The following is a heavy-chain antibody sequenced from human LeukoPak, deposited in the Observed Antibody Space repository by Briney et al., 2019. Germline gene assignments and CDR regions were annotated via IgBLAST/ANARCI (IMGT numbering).Heavy chain of an antibody. J-gene: IGHJ3*02. V-gene: IGHV4-59*01. Sequence: SETLSLTCTVSGGSISSYYWSWIRQPPGKGLEWIGYIYYSGSTNYNPSLKSRVTISVETSKNQFSLKLSSVTAADTAVYYCASLSGDSNAFDIWGQGTMVTVSS. D-gene: IGHD2-15*01. CDR2: IYYSGST. CDR1: GGSISSYY. CDR3: ASLSGDSNAFDI.